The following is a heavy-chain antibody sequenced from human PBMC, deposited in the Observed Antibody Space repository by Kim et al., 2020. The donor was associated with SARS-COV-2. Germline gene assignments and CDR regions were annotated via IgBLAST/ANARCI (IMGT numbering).Heavy chain of an antibody. CDR3: ARGGRITMIVVVITTYYYYGLVV. CDR2: MNPNSGNT. D-gene: IGHD3-22*01. Sequence: ASVKVSCKASGYTFTSYDINWVRQATGQGLEWMGWMNPNSGNTGYAQKFQGRVTMTRNTSISTAYMELSSLSSEDTAVYYCARGGRITMIVVVITTYYYYGLVVWGQRPTDPVTS. V-gene: IGHV1-8*01. J-gene: IGHJ6*02. CDR1: GYTFTSYD.